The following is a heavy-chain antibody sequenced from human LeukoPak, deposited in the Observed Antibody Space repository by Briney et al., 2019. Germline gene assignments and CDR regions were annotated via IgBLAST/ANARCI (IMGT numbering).Heavy chain of an antibody. D-gene: IGHD5-12*01. Sequence: GGSLRLSCAASGFIFGSYVMSWVRQTPGKGLECVSTISGSGGSTYYADSVKGRFTISRDNSKNTLYLQMNTLRAEDTAIYFCARDREWLRPQDYWGQGTLVTVSS. CDR2: ISGSGGST. CDR3: ARDREWLRPQDY. J-gene: IGHJ4*02. V-gene: IGHV3-23*01. CDR1: GFIFGSYV.